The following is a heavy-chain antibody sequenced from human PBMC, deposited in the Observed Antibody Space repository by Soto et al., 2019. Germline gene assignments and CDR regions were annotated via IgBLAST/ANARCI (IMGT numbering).Heavy chain of an antibody. D-gene: IGHD6-13*01. CDR1: GVTFSSYG. CDR2: ISYDGSNK. CDR3: AKDRYTSSWEYFDY. Sequence: GSLRLSCAAPGVTFSSYGMHWVRQAQGKGLEWVAVISYDGSNKYYVDSVKGRFTISRDNSKNTLYVQMNSLRAEDTAVYYCAKDRYTSSWEYFDYWGQGTLVTVSS. J-gene: IGHJ4*02. V-gene: IGHV3-30*18.